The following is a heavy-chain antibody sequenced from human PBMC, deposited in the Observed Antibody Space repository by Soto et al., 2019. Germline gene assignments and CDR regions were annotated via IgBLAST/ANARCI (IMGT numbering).Heavy chain of an antibody. CDR1: GYTFTNYG. J-gene: IGHJ5*02. CDR2: ISAYNGNT. D-gene: IGHD3-22*01. V-gene: IGHV1-18*01. Sequence: GASVKVSCKASGYTFTNYGISWVRQAPGQGLERKGWISAYNGNTNYAQKLQGRVTMTTDTSTSTVYMELRSLRSDDTAVYFCARVREYYYDSSGYLNWFDPWGQGTLVTVSS. CDR3: ARVREYYYDSSGYLNWFDP.